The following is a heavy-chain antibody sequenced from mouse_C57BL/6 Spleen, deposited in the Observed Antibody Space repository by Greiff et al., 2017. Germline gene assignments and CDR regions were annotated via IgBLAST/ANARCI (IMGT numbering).Heavy chain of an antibody. J-gene: IGHJ4*01. Sequence: VKLVESGPGLVQPSQSLSITCTVSGFSLTSYGVHWVRQSPGKGLEWLGVIWSGGSTDYNAAFISRLSISKDNSKSQVFFKMNSLQADDTAIYYCARRGNYGYDGYAMDYWGQGTSVTVSS. D-gene: IGHD2-2*01. CDR1: GFSLTSYG. CDR2: IWSGGST. CDR3: ARRGNYGYDGYAMDY. V-gene: IGHV2-2*01.